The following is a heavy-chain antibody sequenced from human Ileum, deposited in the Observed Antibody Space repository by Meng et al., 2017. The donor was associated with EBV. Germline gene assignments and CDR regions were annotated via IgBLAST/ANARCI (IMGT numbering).Heavy chain of an antibody. CDR1: GGSISSSGNY. CDR2: KYHSGST. CDR3: ARRGGYDILTPVGWFDP. V-gene: IGHV4-30-4*01. D-gene: IGHD3-9*01. Sequence: QVHLQGSGPGLVRPSETPSLTCAVSGGSISSSGNYWSWIRQPPGKGLEWIGYKYHSGSTYYNPSLKSRVTMSVDTSRNQFSLKLSSVTAADTAVYYCARRGGYDILTPVGWFDPWGQGTLVTVSS. J-gene: IGHJ5*02.